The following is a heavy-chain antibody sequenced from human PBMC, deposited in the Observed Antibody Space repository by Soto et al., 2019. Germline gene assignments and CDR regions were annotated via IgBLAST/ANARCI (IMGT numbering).Heavy chain of an antibody. CDR2: ISSSGNTK. Sequence: PGGSLRLSCAASGFTFSDAWMTWVRQAPGKGLEWVSYISSSGNTKYYADSVKGRFTISRDNAKNSLFLQMNSLRVEDTAFYYCARSPFLECNWAQGTLVTVSS. J-gene: IGHJ4*02. CDR1: GFTFSDAW. CDR3: ARSPFLECN. V-gene: IGHV3-11*04. D-gene: IGHD3-3*02.